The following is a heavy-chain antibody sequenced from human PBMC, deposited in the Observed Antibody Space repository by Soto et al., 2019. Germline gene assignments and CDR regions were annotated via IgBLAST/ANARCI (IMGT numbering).Heavy chain of an antibody. Sequence: QVQLHASGPGLVKPSETLSLTCTVSGGSISSSYWSWIRQPPGKGLDWICYIYYSGSTIYNPSLTNRVTLSVDTSKNQFSRNLSSVTAADTAVYVCASLTRAYQDDRGSYYFDNWGQGTLVTVSS. V-gene: IGHV4-59*01. D-gene: IGHD3-22*01. CDR2: IYYSGST. CDR1: GGSISSSY. CDR3: ASLTRAYQDDRGSYYFDN. J-gene: IGHJ4*02.